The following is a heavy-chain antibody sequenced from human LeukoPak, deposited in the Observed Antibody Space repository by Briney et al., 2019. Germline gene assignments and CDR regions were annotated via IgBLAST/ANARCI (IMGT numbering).Heavy chain of an antibody. CDR2: IWYDGSNK. CDR1: GFTFSSYG. Sequence: GGSLRLSCAASGFTFSSYGMHWVRQAPGKGLEWVAVIWYDGSNKYYADSVKGRFTISRDNAKNSLYLQMNSLRAEGTAMYYCARGRYSGTTYYFDYWGQGTLVTVSS. CDR3: ARGRYSGTTYYFDY. J-gene: IGHJ4*02. D-gene: IGHD5-12*01. V-gene: IGHV3-33*01.